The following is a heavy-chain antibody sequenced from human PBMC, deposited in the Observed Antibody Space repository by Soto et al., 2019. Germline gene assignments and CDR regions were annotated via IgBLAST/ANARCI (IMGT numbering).Heavy chain of an antibody. D-gene: IGHD2-2*01. J-gene: IGHJ4*02. CDR3: ARSAYQPPHEGNY. Sequence: EVQLVESGGGLVQPGGSLRLSCAASGFTFSGYWMSWVRQAPGKGLEWVANIKQDGSEKYYVDSVKGRFTISRDNAKKSLYLQMNSLRAEDTAVYYCARSAYQPPHEGNYWGQGTLVTVSS. V-gene: IGHV3-7*01. CDR1: GFTFSGYW. CDR2: IKQDGSEK.